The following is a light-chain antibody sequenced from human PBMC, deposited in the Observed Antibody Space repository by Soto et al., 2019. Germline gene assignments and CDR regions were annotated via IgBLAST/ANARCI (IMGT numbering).Light chain of an antibody. CDR1: QSVSNN. CDR3: QQYNNWSPLT. CDR2: GAS. Sequence: EIVMTQSPATLSVSPGERATLSCRASQSVSNNLAWYQQKPGQAPRLLIYGASTRATGIPARFSGSRSGTEVTLTISSLQSEDFAVYYCQQYNNWSPLTFGGGTKVETK. V-gene: IGKV3-15*01. J-gene: IGKJ4*01.